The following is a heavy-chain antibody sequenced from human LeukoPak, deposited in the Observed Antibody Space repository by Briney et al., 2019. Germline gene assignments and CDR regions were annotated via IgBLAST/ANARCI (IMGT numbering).Heavy chain of an antibody. D-gene: IGHD3-10*01. CDR1: GFTFSSYE. CDR3: ARASITMVRGEDYGMDV. Sequence: PGGSLRLSCAASGFTFSSYEMNWVRQAPGKGLEWVSYISSSGSTIYCADSVKGRFTISRDNAKNSLYLQMNSLRAEDTAVYYCARASITMVRGEDYGMDVWGKGTTVTVSS. J-gene: IGHJ6*04. CDR2: ISSSGSTI. V-gene: IGHV3-48*03.